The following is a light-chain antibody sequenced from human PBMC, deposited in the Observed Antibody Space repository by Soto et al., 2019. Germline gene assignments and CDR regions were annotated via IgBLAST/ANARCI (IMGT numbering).Light chain of an antibody. V-gene: IGKV3-11*01. CDR1: QSISSH. CDR3: EQRSNWRLS. Sequence: EIVLTQSPATLSLSPGEGATLSCRASQSISSHLAWYQQKPGQAPRLLIYDASNRARGIPAKFSGSGSGTDFTLTISRLEPEDFAVYYCEQRSNWRLSFGGGTRVEIK. J-gene: IGKJ4*01. CDR2: DAS.